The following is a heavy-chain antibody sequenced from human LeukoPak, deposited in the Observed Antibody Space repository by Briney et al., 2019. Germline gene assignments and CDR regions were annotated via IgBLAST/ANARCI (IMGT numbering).Heavy chain of an antibody. CDR2: IKQDGSEK. CDR1: GFTFSNYW. D-gene: IGHD3-10*01. V-gene: IGHV3-7*01. J-gene: IGHJ4*02. CDR3: ARADYYGSGSYFYFDY. Sequence: GGSLRLSCAASGFTFSNYWMSWVRQAPGKGLEWVANIKQDGSEKYYVDSVKGRFTISRDNAKNSLYLQMNSLRAEDTAVYYCARADYYGSGSYFYFDYWGQGTLVTVSS.